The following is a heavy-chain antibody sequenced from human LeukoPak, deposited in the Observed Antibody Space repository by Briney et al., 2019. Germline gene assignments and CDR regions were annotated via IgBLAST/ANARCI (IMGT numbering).Heavy chain of an antibody. Sequence: SGGSLRLSCAAPGFTFSSYAMSWVRQAPGKGLEWVSAISGSGGSTYYADSVKGRFTISRDNSKNTLYLQMNSLRAEDTAVYYCAKGEDYDILTGHLFDYWGQGTLVTVSS. CDR1: GFTFSSYA. CDR3: AKGEDYDILTGHLFDY. D-gene: IGHD3-9*01. V-gene: IGHV3-23*01. J-gene: IGHJ4*02. CDR2: ISGSGGST.